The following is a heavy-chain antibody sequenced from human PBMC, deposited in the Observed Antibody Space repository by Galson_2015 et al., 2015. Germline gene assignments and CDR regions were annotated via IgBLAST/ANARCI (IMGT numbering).Heavy chain of an antibody. Sequence: SLRLSCAASGFTLSSYAMTWVRQGPGKELEWVSSLTGSNSGTFYADSVRGRFTISRDNSKNTLFLRMNSLRVDDTAVYYCARDPNGDFLGAFEIWGQGTMVTVSS. CDR1: GFTLSSYA. J-gene: IGHJ3*02. CDR3: ARDPNGDFLGAFEI. CDR2: LTGSNSGT. V-gene: IGHV3-23*01. D-gene: IGHD4-17*01.